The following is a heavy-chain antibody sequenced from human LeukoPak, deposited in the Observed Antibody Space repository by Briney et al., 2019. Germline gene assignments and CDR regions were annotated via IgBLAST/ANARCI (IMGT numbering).Heavy chain of an antibody. CDR3: ARDYDSSAYYYNYGMDV. V-gene: IGHV3-21*01. CDR2: ISGRSSYI. Sequence: GGSLRLSCAASGFTFNTYSMTWVRQTPGKGLEWVSSISGRSSYIYYADSVKGRFTISRDNAKNSLYLQMNSLRAEDTAVYYCARDYDSSAYYYNYGMDVWGQGTTVTVSS. D-gene: IGHD3-22*01. CDR1: GFTFNTYS. J-gene: IGHJ6*02.